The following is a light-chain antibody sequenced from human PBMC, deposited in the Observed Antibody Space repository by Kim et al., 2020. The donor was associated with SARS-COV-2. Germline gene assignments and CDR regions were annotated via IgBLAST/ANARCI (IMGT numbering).Light chain of an antibody. CDR3: LQHNTYPIT. Sequence: ASVGERVTTTCRASQDIRYDLGWYQQNPGRAPKRLIYGASSLQSGVSSRFSGSGSGTEFTLTISSLQPEDFATYFCLQHNTYPITFGQGTRLEI. CDR1: QDIRYD. J-gene: IGKJ5*01. CDR2: GAS. V-gene: IGKV1-17*01.